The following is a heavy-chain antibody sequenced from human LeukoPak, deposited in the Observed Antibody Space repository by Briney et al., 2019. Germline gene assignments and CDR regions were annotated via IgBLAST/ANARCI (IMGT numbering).Heavy chain of an antibody. Sequence: PGGSLRLSCVVSGMTFDRHGMHWVRQPPGKGLEWLAFIKYDGSRTDYEDSVQGRFTVSRDNSKNTLYLVMNSLRAEDTAIYYCVKDTIFTVDPFGYWGQGTLVTVSS. CDR2: IKYDGSRT. J-gene: IGHJ4*02. D-gene: IGHD3-3*01. V-gene: IGHV3-30*02. CDR3: VKDTIFTVDPFGY. CDR1: GMTFDRHG.